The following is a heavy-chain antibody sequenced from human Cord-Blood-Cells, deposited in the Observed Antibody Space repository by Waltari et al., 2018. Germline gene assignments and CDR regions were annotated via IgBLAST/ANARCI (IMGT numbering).Heavy chain of an antibody. CDR1: GYTFTGYY. CDR2: INPNSGGT. J-gene: IGHJ4*02. Sequence: QVQLVQSGAEVKKPAASVKVSCKASGYTFTGYYMHGVRQAPGQGLEWMGWINPNSGGTNYAQKFQGWVTMTRDTSISTAYMELSRLRSDDTAVYYCARSASLGSLRYFDYWGQGTLVTVSS. D-gene: IGHD3-16*01. V-gene: IGHV1-2*04. CDR3: ARSASLGSLRYFDY.